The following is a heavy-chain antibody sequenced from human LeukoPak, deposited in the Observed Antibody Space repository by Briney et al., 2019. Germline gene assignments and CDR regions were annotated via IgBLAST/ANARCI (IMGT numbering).Heavy chain of an antibody. Sequence: PSETLSLTCTVSGGSISTSYWNWVRQPPGKGLEWIGYILYSGSTNYNPSLESRVTISVDTSKNQFSLKLTSVTAADTAVYYCARVPRSYYYYYYMDVWGKGTTVTVSS. V-gene: IGHV4-59*01. CDR3: ARVPRSYYYYYYMDV. CDR2: ILYSGST. CDR1: GGSISTSY. J-gene: IGHJ6*03.